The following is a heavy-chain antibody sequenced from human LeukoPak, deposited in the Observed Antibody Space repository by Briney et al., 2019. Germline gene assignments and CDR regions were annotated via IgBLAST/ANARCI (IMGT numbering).Heavy chain of an antibody. J-gene: IGHJ4*02. V-gene: IGHV4-39*01. CDR2: IYFSGTT. CDR3: ARHDHYAFDY. CDR1: GGSISSSSYY. D-gene: IGHD4-17*01. Sequence: SETLSLTCTVSGGSISSSSYYWGWIRQPPGKGLEWIGSIYFSGTTYYNPSLRSRVTISVDTSKNQFSLKLSSVTAADTAVYYCARHDHYAFDYWGQGTLVTVSS.